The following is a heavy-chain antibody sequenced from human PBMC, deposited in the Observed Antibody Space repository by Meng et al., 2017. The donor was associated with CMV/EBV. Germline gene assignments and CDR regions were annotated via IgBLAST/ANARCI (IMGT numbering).Heavy chain of an antibody. CDR2: INPNSGGT. D-gene: IGHD1-26*01. J-gene: IGHJ4*02. V-gene: IGHV1-2*02. CDR1: GYTFTGYY. CDR3: ARGNTINSGSYFYYFDY. Sequence: ASVKVSCKASGYTFTGYYMHWVRQAPGQGLEWMGWINPNSGGTNYAQKFQGRVTMTRDTSNSTAYMELSRLRSDDAAVYYCARGNTINSGSYFYYFDYWGQGTLVTVSS.